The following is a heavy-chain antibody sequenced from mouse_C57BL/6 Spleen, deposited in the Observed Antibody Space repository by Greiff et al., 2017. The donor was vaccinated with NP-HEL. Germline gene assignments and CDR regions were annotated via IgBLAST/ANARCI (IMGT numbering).Heavy chain of an antibody. D-gene: IGHD2-4*01. V-gene: IGHV10-1*01. CDR1: GFSFNTYA. Sequence: EVQLVESGGGLVQPKGSLKLSCAASGFSFNTYAMNWVRQAPGKGLEWVARIRSKSNNYATYYADSVKDRFTISRDDSESMLYLQMNNLKTEDTAMYYCVGDYDEKAWFAYWGQGTLVTVSA. J-gene: IGHJ3*01. CDR2: IRSKSNNYAT. CDR3: VGDYDEKAWFAY.